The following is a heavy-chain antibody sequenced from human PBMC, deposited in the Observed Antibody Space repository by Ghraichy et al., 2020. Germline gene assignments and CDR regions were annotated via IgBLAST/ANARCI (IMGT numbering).Heavy chain of an antibody. CDR3: ARGLIKQQLRPTTWFDY. Sequence: SETLSLTCAVYGGSFSGYYWSWIRQPPGKGLEWIGEINHSGSTNYNPSLKSRVTISVDTSKNQFSLKLSSVTAADTAVYYCARGLIKQQLRPTTWFDYWGQGTLVTVSS. CDR1: GGSFSGYY. V-gene: IGHV4-34*01. CDR2: INHSGST. D-gene: IGHD6-13*01. J-gene: IGHJ4*02.